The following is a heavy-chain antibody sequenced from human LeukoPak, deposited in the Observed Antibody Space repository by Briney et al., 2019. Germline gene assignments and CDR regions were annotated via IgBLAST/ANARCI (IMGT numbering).Heavy chain of an antibody. CDR3: ARVRRGDYYYMDV. Sequence: GGTLRLSCAASGFTFSDHYMDWVRQAPGKGLEWVGRSGNTANTYTIKYAASVKGRFTISRDDSKNSLYLQMNSLKTEDTAVYHCARVRRGDYYYMDVWGKGTTVTVSS. J-gene: IGHJ6*03. V-gene: IGHV3-72*01. D-gene: IGHD1-26*01. CDR2: SGNTANTYTI. CDR1: GFTFSDHY.